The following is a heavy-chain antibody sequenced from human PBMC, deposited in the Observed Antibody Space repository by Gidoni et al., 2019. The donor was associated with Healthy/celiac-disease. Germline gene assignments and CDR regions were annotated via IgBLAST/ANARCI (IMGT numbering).Heavy chain of an antibody. CDR3: AKDGDGYPDAFDI. CDR2: ISGSGGST. CDR1: GFTFSSYA. D-gene: IGHD5-12*01. V-gene: IGHV3-23*01. J-gene: IGHJ3*02. Sequence: EVQLLESGGGLVQPGGSLRLSCAASGFTFSSYAMSWVRQAPGKGLEWVSAISGSGGSTDYADSVKGRFTIARDNSKNTRYLQMNSLRAEDTAVYYCAKDGDGYPDAFDIWGQGTMVTVSS.